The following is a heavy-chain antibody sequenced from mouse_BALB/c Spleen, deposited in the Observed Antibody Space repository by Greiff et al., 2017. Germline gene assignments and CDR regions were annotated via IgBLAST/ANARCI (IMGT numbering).Heavy chain of an antibody. CDR3: ASYYGYPWFAY. CDR2: ISSGGST. J-gene: IGHJ3*01. D-gene: IGHD1-2*01. CDR1: GFTFSSYA. Sequence: EVMLVESGGGLVKPGGSLKLSCAASGFTFSSYAMSWVRQTPEKRLEWVASISSGGSTYYPDSVKGRFTISRDNATNILYLQMSSLRSEDTAMYYCASYYGYPWFAYWGQGTLVTVSA. V-gene: IGHV5-6-5*01.